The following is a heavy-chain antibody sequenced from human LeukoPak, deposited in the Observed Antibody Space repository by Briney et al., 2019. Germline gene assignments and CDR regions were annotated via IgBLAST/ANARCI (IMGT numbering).Heavy chain of an antibody. CDR1: GGSISSYY. J-gene: IGHJ3*02. Sequence: SETLSLTCTVSGGSISSYYWSWIRQPPGKGLEWIGYIFYSGSTNYNPSLKSRVTISLDTSKNQFSLRLSSVTAADTAVYYCARDFAGTTSRDAFDIWGQGTMVTVSS. CDR2: IFYSGST. CDR3: ARDFAGTTSRDAFDI. D-gene: IGHD1-7*01. V-gene: IGHV4-59*01.